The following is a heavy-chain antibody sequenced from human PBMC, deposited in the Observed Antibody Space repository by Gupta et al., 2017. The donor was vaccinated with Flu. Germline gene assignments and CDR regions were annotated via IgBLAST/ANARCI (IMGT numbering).Heavy chain of an antibody. D-gene: IGHD2-21*02. J-gene: IGHJ4*02. V-gene: IGHV4-59*08. CDR3: ARHASCGGDCYSEFDY. CDR2: IYYSGST. Sequence: QVQLQESGPGLVKPSETLSLTCTVSGGSISSYYWSWIRQPPGKGLEWIGYIYYSGSTNYNPSLKSRVTISVDTSKNQFSLKLSSVTAADTAVYYCARHASCGGDCYSEFDYWGQGTLVTVSS. CDR1: GGSISSYY.